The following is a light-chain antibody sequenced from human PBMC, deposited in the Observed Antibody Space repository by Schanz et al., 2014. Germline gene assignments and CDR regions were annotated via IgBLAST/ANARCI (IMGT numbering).Light chain of an antibody. CDR3: QQRSNWPGT. V-gene: IGKV3-11*01. J-gene: IGKJ1*01. CDR2: GAS. CDR1: QSVSSN. Sequence: EIVLTQSPATLSVSPGERATLSCRARQSVSSNLAWYQQKPGQAPRLLIYGASNRATGIPARFSGSGSGTDFTLTISSLEPEDFAVYYCQQRSNWPGTFGQGTKVEIK.